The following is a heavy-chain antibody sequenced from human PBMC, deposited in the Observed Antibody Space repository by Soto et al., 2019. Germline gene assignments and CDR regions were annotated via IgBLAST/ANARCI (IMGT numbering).Heavy chain of an antibody. CDR1: GGTFSSYT. J-gene: IGHJ4*02. CDR3: ARVATSDPFDY. CDR2: IIPILGIA. Sequence: QVQLVQSGAEVKKPGSSVKVSCKASGGTFSSYTINWVRQAPGQGLEWMGRIIPILGIANYAQKFQGRVTITADKSTSTPYMELSRLRSEDTAVYYWARVATSDPFDYWGQGTLVSVSS. D-gene: IGHD5-12*01. V-gene: IGHV1-69*02.